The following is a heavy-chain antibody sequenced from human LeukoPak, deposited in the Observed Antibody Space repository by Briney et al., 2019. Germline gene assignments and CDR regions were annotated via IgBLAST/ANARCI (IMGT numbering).Heavy chain of an antibody. V-gene: IGHV3-11*03. CDR1: GFTFSDYY. CDR2: ISSSSTYT. D-gene: IGHD3-10*01. Sequence: GGSLRLSCAASGFTFSDYYMSWIRQAPGKGLEWVSYISSSSTYTNYADSVKGRFTISRDNAKNSLYLQMNSLRAKDTAVYYCATSGGEHITMLRGVISFAYWGQGTLVTVSS. J-gene: IGHJ4*02. CDR3: ATSGGEHITMLRGVISFAY.